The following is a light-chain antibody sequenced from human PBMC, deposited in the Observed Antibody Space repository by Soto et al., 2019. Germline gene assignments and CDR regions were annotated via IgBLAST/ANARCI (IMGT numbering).Light chain of an antibody. CDR3: HQYSSFLYT. CDR2: DAS. CDR1: QTISNW. Sequence: DIQMTQSPSTLSASVGDRVTITCRASQTISNWLACYQQKPGKAPKLLIFDASTLESGVPSRFSGSGSGTEFTLTISSLQPDDFATYYCHQYSSFLYTFGQGTKLEIK. V-gene: IGKV1-5*01. J-gene: IGKJ2*01.